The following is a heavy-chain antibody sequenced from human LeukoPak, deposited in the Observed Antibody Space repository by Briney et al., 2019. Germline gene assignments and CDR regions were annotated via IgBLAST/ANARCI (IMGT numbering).Heavy chain of an antibody. CDR2: INHSGST. J-gene: IGHJ4*02. CDR3: ARGSWNGDYVDY. V-gene: IGHV4-34*01. CDR1: GGSLSGYY. D-gene: IGHD1-1*01. Sequence: PSETLSLTCAVYGGSLSGYYWSWIRQPPGKGLEWIGEINHSGSTNYNPSLTSRVTISVDTSKNQFSLKLSSVTAADTAVYYCARGSWNGDYVDYWGQGTTVTVSS.